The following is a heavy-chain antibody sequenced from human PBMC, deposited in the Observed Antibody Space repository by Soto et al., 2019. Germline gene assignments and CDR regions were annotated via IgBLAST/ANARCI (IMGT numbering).Heavy chain of an antibody. Sequence: ASVKVSCKASGYTFTGYYMHWVLQAPGQGLEWMGWINPNSGGTNYAQKFQGWVTMTRDTSISTAYMELSRLRSDDTAMYYCARDVVGVVVAATFWFDPWGQGTLVTVSS. V-gene: IGHV1-2*04. CDR1: GYTFTGYY. D-gene: IGHD2-15*01. J-gene: IGHJ5*02. CDR3: ARDVVGVVVAATFWFDP. CDR2: INPNSGGT.